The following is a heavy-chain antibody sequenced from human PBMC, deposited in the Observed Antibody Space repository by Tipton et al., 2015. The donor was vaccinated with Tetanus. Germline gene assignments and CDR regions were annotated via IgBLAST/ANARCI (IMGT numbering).Heavy chain of an antibody. D-gene: IGHD3-3*01. CDR1: GGSFSGYY. CDR2: IYYSGST. CDR3: ARHTNFWSGYYIVY. Sequence: TLSLTCAVYGGSFSGYYWSWIRQPPGKGLEWIGYIYYSGSTNYNPSLKSRVTISVDTSKNQFSLKLSSVTAADTAVYYCARHTNFWSGYYIVYWSQGTLVTVSS. J-gene: IGHJ4*02. V-gene: IGHV4-59*08.